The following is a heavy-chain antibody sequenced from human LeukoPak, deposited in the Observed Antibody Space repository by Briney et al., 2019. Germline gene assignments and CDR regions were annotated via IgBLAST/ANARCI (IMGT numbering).Heavy chain of an antibody. Sequence: PGGSLRLSCAASGFTFSTYSMNWVRQAPGKGLEWVSSISSSNSYIYYADSVKGRFTISRDNAKNSLYLQMNSLRAEDTAVYYCARGDAFDIWGQGTMVTVSS. J-gene: IGHJ3*02. CDR1: GFTFSTYS. V-gene: IGHV3-21*01. CDR3: ARGDAFDI. CDR2: ISSSNSYI.